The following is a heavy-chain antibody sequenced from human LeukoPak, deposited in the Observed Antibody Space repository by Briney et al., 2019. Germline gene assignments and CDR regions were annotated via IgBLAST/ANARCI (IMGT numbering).Heavy chain of an antibody. D-gene: IGHD3-9*01. CDR3: ARVAVWNFDWWGYLDY. CDR2: INHSGST. CDR1: GGSFSGYY. V-gene: IGHV4-34*01. J-gene: IGHJ4*02. Sequence: SETLSLTCAVYGGSFSGYYWSWIRQPPGKGLEWIGEINHSGSTNYNPSLKSRVTISVDTSKNQFSLKLSSVTAADTAVYYCARVAVWNFDWWGYLDYWGQGTLVTVSS.